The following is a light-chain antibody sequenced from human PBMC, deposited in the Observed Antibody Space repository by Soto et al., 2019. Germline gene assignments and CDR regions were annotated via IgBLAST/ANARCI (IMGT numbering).Light chain of an antibody. J-gene: IGKJ1*01. V-gene: IGKV3-15*01. CDR1: QSVSNN. CDR3: QQYNNWPPWT. CDR2: GAS. Sequence: EIVMTQSPATLSVSPGERATLSCRASQSVSNNLAWYQQKPGQAPRLLIYGASTRATGIPARFSGSGSGTEFTLPISSLQSADFAVYYCQQYNNWPPWTFGQGNKVEIK.